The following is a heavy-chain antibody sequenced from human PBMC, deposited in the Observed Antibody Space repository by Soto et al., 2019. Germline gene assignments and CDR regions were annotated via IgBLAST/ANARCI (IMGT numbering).Heavy chain of an antibody. V-gene: IGHV3-21*01. Sequence: EVQLVESGGGLVKPGGSLRLSCAASGFTFSSYSMNWVRQAPGKGLEWVSSISSSSSYIYYADSVKGRFTISRDNAKNSLYLQMNSLRAEDTAVYYCARDTPAGYSSYYFDYWGQGTLVTVSS. D-gene: IGHD5-18*01. CDR2: ISSSSSYI. J-gene: IGHJ4*02. CDR1: GFTFSSYS. CDR3: ARDTPAGYSSYYFDY.